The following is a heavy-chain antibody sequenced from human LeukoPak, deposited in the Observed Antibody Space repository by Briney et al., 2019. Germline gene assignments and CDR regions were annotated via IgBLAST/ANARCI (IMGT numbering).Heavy chain of an antibody. D-gene: IGHD4-11*01. CDR3: ARALYYSREWGTFDI. J-gene: IGHJ3*02. CDR1: GLRFSDYY. Sequence: GGSLRLSCAASGLRFSDYYVSWIRQAPGKGLQWVSYISSGGDIMHYADSVKGRFTISRDNAKNSLYLQMNSLRAEDTAVYYCARALYYSREWGTFDIWGQGTMVTVSS. CDR2: ISSGGDIM. V-gene: IGHV3-11*01.